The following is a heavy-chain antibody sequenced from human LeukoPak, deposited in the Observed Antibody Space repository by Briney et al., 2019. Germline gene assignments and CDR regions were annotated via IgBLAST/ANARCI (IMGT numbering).Heavy chain of an antibody. J-gene: IGHJ4*02. V-gene: IGHV4-34*12. D-gene: IGHD3-16*02. CDR3: ARLLVRDSMWGSYHYGPTFDY. Sequence: SETLSLTCAVSGGSFSGYYWSCVREPPGEGLEWLGEIILSVGTNYNPALKTRVTTSVATSKTPCSLKLTSVTAADTAVYYCARLLVRDSMWGSYHYGPTFDYWGEGALVTVSS. CDR1: GGSFSGYY. CDR2: IILSVGT.